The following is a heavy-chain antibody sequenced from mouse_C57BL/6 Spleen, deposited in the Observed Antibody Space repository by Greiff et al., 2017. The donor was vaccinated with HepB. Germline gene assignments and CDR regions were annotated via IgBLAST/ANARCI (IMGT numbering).Heavy chain of an antibody. D-gene: IGHD1-1*01. Sequence: VQLQQSGAELVRPGASVTLSCKASGYTFTDYEMHWVKQTPVHGLEWIGAIDPETGGTAYNQKFKGKAILTADKSSSTAYMELRSLTSEDSAVYYCTRILTTVVATPLDYWGQGTTLTVSS. CDR3: TRILTTVVATPLDY. V-gene: IGHV1-15*01. CDR1: GYTFTDYE. CDR2: IDPETGGT. J-gene: IGHJ2*01.